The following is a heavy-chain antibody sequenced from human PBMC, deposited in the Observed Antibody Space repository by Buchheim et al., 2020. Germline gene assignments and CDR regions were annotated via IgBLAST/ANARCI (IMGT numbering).Heavy chain of an antibody. J-gene: IGHJ6*02. Sequence: QVQLQESGPGLVKPSETLSLTCTVSGGSISSYYWSWIRQPPGKGLEWIWHIYYSGSTNYNPSLKSRVTISVEKTKNQLPLKLSSVTAADTAVYYCARHLWGSGSGMDVWGQGTT. D-gene: IGHD3-10*01. V-gene: IGHV4-59*08. CDR3: ARHLWGSGSGMDV. CDR1: GGSISSYY. CDR2: IYYSGST.